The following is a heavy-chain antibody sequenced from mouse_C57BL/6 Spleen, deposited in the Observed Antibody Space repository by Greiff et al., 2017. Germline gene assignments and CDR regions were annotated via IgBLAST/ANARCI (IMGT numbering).Heavy chain of an antibody. D-gene: IGHD2-10*01. CDR2: IDPSDSYT. V-gene: IGHV1-69*01. J-gene: IGHJ4*01. CDR1: GYTFTSYW. Sequence: VQLQQPGAELVMPGASVKLSCKASGYTFTSYWMHWVKQRPGQGLEWIGEIDPSDSYTNYNQKFKGKSTLTVDKSSSTAYMQLSSLTSEDSAVYYCASGLLSYYAMDYWGQGTSVTVSS. CDR3: ASGLLSYYAMDY.